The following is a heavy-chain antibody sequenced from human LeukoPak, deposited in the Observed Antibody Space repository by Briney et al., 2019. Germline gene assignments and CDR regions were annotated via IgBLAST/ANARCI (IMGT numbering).Heavy chain of an antibody. D-gene: IGHD3-22*01. Sequence: ASVKVSCKVSGYTLTELSMHWVRQAPGKGLEWMGGFDPEDGETIYARKFQGRVTMTEDTSTDTAYMELSSLRSDDTAVYYCARDLTHRRNYDNSGYQIVPAFWGQGTLVTVSS. CDR3: ARDLTHRRNYDNSGYQIVPAF. CDR2: FDPEDGET. V-gene: IGHV1-24*01. J-gene: IGHJ4*02. CDR1: GYTLTELS.